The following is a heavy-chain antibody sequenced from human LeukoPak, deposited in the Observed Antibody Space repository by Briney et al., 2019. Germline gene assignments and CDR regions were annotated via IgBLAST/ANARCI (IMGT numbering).Heavy chain of an antibody. CDR3: AREEYYYDSSGYRD. Sequence: SETLSLTCAVYGGSFSDYYWSWMRQPPGKGLEWIGDINQSGSTNYNPSLKSRVSISVDTSRNQFSLRLSPVTAADTAVYYCAREEYYYDSSGYRDWGQGTLVTVSS. D-gene: IGHD3-22*01. V-gene: IGHV4-34*01. J-gene: IGHJ4*02. CDR2: INQSGST. CDR1: GGSFSDYY.